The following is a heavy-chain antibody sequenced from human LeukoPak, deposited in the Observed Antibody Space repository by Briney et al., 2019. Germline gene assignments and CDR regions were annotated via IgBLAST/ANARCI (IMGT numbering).Heavy chain of an antibody. Sequence: GGSLRLSCTVSGFTLRSHALHWVRQAPGKGREYVSGISGDGGTTYYASSVKGRFTMSRDSATNTLYLQMGSLRGEDTGVYYCARRASTIYMDVWGKGTTVIASS. D-gene: IGHD1-14*01. CDR3: ARRASTIYMDV. V-gene: IGHV3-64*01. J-gene: IGHJ6*03. CDR1: GFTLRSHA. CDR2: ISGDGGTT.